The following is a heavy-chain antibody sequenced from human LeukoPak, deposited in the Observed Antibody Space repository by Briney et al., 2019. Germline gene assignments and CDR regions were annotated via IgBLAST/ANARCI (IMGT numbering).Heavy chain of an antibody. CDR1: GGSISSYY. J-gene: IGHJ4*02. CDR2: IYSSGTT. Sequence: SETLSLTCTVSGGSISSYYWSWIRQPAGKGLEWVGRIYSSGTTNYNPSLKSRVTMSVDTSKNQFSLELSSVTAADTAVYYCARGIADPYSFDSWGQGTLVTVSS. CDR3: ARGIADPYSFDS. V-gene: IGHV4-4*07. D-gene: IGHD6-13*01.